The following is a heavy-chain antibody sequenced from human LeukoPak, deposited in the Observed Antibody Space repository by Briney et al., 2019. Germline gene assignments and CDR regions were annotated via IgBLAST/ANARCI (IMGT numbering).Heavy chain of an antibody. Sequence: GGSLRLSCAASGFTFSSYSMNWVRQAPGKGLEWVSSISSSSSYIYYADSVKGRFTISRDDAKNSLYLQMNSLRAEDTAVYYCASDSGWYYFDYWGQGTLVTVSS. CDR2: ISSSSSYI. CDR3: ASDSGWYYFDY. D-gene: IGHD6-19*01. CDR1: GFTFSSYS. J-gene: IGHJ4*02. V-gene: IGHV3-21*01.